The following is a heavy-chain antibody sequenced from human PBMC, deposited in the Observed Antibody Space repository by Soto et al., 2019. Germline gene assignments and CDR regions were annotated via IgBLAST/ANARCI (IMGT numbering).Heavy chain of an antibody. D-gene: IGHD6-25*01. CDR3: ARELSPSLAAAGLY. CDR2: ISSSSSYT. CDR1: GFSFSTYS. V-gene: IGHV3-21*01. Sequence: PGGSLRLSCAASGFSFSTYSMNWIRQAPGKGLEWVSSISSSSSYTYYADSVKGRFTISRDNAKDSLYLQMSNLGAEDTAVYYCARELSPSLAAAGLYWGQGTLVTVSS. J-gene: IGHJ4*02.